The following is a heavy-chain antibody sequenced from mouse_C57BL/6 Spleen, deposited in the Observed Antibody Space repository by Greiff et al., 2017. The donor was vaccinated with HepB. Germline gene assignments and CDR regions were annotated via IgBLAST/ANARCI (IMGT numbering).Heavy chain of an antibody. D-gene: IGHD1-1*02. V-gene: IGHV1-15*01. CDR3: TRWTHYDYYAMYY. CDR2: IDPETGGT. J-gene: IGHJ4*01. CDR1: GYTFTDYE. Sequence: VQRVESGAELVRPGASVTLSCKASGYTFTDYEMHWVKQPPVHGLEWIGAIDPETGGTAYNQKFTGKAILTADKSSSTAYMELRSLTSEDSAVYYCTRWTHYDYYAMYYGGKGTSVTVSS.